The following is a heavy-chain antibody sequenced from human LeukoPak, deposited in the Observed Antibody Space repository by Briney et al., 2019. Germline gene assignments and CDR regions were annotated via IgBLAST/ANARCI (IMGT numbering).Heavy chain of an antibody. CDR2: IYYSGST. D-gene: IGHD5-12*01. V-gene: IGHV4-59*01. Sequence: SETLSLTCTVSGGSISSYYWSWIRQPRGKGLEWIGYIYYSGSTNYNPSLKSRVTISVDTSKNQFSLKLSSVTAADTAVYYCARVSGYKNFDYWGQGTLVTVSS. CDR3: ARVSGYKNFDY. CDR1: GGSISSYY. J-gene: IGHJ4*02.